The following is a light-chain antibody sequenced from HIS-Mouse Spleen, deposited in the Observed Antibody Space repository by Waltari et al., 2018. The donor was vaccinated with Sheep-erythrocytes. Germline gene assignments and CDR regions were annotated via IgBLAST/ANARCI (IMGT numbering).Light chain of an antibody. CDR1: SGDVGSYNL. V-gene: IGLV2-23*01. Sequence: SALTQPASVSGSPGQSITIPCTGTSGDVGSYNLVPWYQQHPGKAPKLMIYEGSKRPSGVSNRFSGSKSGNTASLTISGLQAEDEADYYCCSYAGSSTPWVFGGGTKLTVL. J-gene: IGLJ3*02. CDR3: CSYAGSSTPWV. CDR2: EGS.